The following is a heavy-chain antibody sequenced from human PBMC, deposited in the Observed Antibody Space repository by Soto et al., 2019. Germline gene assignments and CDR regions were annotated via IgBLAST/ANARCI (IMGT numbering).Heavy chain of an antibody. CDR2: INAGNGNT. CDR3: ARALGRCSSTSCIPSNRWFDP. D-gene: IGHD2-2*01. Sequence: ASVKVSCKASGYTFTSYAMHWVRQAPGQRLEWMGWINAGNGNTKYSQKYQGRVTITRDTSASTAYMELSSLRSEDTAVYYCARALGRCSSTSCIPSNRWFDPWGQGTLVTVSS. CDR1: GYTFTSYA. V-gene: IGHV1-3*01. J-gene: IGHJ5*02.